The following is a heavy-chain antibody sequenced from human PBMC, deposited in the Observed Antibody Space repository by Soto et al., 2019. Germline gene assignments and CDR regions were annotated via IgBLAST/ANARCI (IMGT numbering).Heavy chain of an antibody. CDR2: IYYSGST. CDR3: AREARCSSTSCYDY. D-gene: IGHD2-2*01. Sequence: SETLSLTCTVSCGSVSSGSYYWSWFRQPPGKGLEWIGYIYYSGSTNYTPSLKSRVTISVNTSKNQFSLKLSSVTAADTAIYYCAREARCSSTSCYDYWGHRPLVTVSS. CDR1: CGSVSSGSYY. V-gene: IGHV4-61*01. J-gene: IGHJ4*01.